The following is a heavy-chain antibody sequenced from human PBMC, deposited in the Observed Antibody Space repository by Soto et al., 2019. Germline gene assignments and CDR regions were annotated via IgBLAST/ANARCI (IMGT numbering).Heavy chain of an antibody. Sequence: KPSETLSLTCAVSGGSISRGGYSWSWIRQKPRKGLEWIGYIYHSGSIYYNPSLKSRVTISVDTSKNKFSLKLSSVTAADTSVYYCARRYCSSTSCYNWFDPWGQGTLVTVSS. D-gene: IGHD2-2*01. CDR3: ARRYCSSTSCYNWFDP. CDR2: IYHSGSI. V-gene: IGHV4-30-2*01. CDR1: GGSISRGGYS. J-gene: IGHJ5*02.